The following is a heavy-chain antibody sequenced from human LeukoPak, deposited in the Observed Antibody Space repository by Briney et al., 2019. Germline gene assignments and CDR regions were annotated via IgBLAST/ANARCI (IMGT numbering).Heavy chain of an antibody. Sequence: ASVKVSCKASGYTFSNYGISWVRQAPGQGLEWMGIINPSGGSTRYAQKFQGRLTMTGDTSTSTVYMELSSLRSEDTAVYYCARRGDYSGYDTQYYYYMDVWGKGTTVTVSS. J-gene: IGHJ6*03. V-gene: IGHV1-46*01. CDR1: GYTFSNYG. CDR3: ARRGDYSGYDTQYYYYMDV. CDR2: INPSGGST. D-gene: IGHD5-12*01.